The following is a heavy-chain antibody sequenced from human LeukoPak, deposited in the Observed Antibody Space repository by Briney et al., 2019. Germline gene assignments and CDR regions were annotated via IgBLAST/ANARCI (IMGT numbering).Heavy chain of an antibody. CDR3: ASGTGITVTTEAHFDY. CDR1: GFTFSSYA. V-gene: IGHV3-30*04. CDR2: ISYDGSNK. J-gene: IGHJ4*02. D-gene: IGHD4-11*01. Sequence: GGSLRLSCAASGFTFSSYAMHWVRQAPGKGLEWVAVISYDGSNKYYADSVEGRFTISRDNSKNTLYLQMNSLRAEDTAVYYCASGTGITVTTEAHFDYWGQGTLVTVSS.